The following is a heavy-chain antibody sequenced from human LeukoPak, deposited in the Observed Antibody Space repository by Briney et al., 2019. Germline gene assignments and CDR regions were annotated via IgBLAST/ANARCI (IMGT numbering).Heavy chain of an antibody. CDR3: ARDHSSSSEDY. D-gene: IGHD6-13*01. V-gene: IGHV4-38-2*02. Sequence: SETLSLTCTVSGYSISSGYYWAWIRPPPGKGLEWIGSIFHTGSTYHNPSLKSRVTISVDTSKNQFSLKLNSVTAADTAVYYCARDHSSSSEDYWGQGTLVTVSS. CDR2: IFHTGST. CDR1: GYSISSGYY. J-gene: IGHJ4*02.